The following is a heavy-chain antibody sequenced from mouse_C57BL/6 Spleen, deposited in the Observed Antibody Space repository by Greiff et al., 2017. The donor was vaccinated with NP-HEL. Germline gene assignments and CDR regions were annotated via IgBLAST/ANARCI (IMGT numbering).Heavy chain of an antibody. Sequence: QVQLQQSGAELVKPGASVKLSCKASGYTFTNYCMHWVKQRPGQGLEWIGMIHPNSGSTNYNEKFKSKATLTVDKSSSTAYMQLSSLTSEDSAVYYYARGVNLFYFGDWGQGTTVTVAT. CDR2: IHPNSGST. J-gene: IGHJ2*01. CDR3: ARGVNLFYFGD. V-gene: IGHV1-64*01. CDR1: GYTFTNYC. D-gene: IGHD2-2*01.